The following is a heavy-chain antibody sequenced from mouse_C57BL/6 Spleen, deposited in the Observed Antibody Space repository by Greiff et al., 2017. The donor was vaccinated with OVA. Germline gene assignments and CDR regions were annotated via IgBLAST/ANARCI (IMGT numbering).Heavy chain of an antibody. CDR2: IYPGDGDT. CDR3: ARDGDGYYPFAY. Sequence: QVHVKQSGAELVKPGASVKISCKASGYAFSSYWMNWVKQRPGKGLEWIGQIYPGDGDTNYNGKFKGKATLTADKSSSTAYMQLSSLTSEDSAVYFCARDGDGYYPFAYWGQGTLVTVSA. D-gene: IGHD2-3*01. J-gene: IGHJ3*01. CDR1: GYAFSSYW. V-gene: IGHV1-80*01.